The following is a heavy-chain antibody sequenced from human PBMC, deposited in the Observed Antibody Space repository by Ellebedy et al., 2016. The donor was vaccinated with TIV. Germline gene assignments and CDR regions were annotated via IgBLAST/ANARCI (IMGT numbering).Heavy chain of an antibody. J-gene: IGHJ4*02. CDR3: ARVDLGLAFHY. CDR2: IYSAGNT. Sequence: GGSLRLSCAVSGFSLSSNYMSWVRQAPGKGLEWVSIIYSAGNTYYADSVKGRFTISKDTSKNTVFLQVNSLRVEDTAVYYCARVDLGLAFHYWGRGTLVTVSS. CDR1: GFSLSSNY. V-gene: IGHV3-53*01. D-gene: IGHD3/OR15-3a*01.